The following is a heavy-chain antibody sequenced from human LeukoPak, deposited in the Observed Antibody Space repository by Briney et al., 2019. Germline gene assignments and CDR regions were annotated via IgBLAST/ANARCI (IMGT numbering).Heavy chain of an antibody. CDR3: ARAYGGNSQYFQH. J-gene: IGHJ1*01. CDR2: IYTSGST. CDR1: SGSISNYD. D-gene: IGHD4-23*01. V-gene: IGHV4-4*07. Sequence: SETLSLTCTVSSGSISNYDWSWIRQPAGKGLEWIGRIYTSGSTNYNPSLKSRVTMSVDTSKKQFSLKLSSVTAADTAVYYCARAYGGNSQYFQHWGQGTLVTVSS.